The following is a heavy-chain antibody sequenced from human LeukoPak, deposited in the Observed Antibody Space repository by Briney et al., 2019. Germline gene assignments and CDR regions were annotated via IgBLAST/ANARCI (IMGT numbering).Heavy chain of an antibody. V-gene: IGHV3-48*01. CDR1: GFTFSSYS. CDR2: ISSSSSTI. Sequence: GGSLRLSCAASGFTFSSYSMTWVRQAPGKGLEWVSYISSSSSTIYYADSVKGRFTISRDNAKNSLYLQMNSLRAEDTAVYYCARDYGYDFWSGYYYYFDYWGRGTLVTVSS. CDR3: ARDYGYDFWSGYYYYFDY. J-gene: IGHJ4*02. D-gene: IGHD3-3*01.